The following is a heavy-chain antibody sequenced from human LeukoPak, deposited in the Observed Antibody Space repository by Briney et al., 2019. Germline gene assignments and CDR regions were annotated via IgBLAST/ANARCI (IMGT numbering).Heavy chain of an antibody. CDR2: ISSSGSTI. D-gene: IGHD3-10*01. Sequence: GGSLRLSCAASGFAFSDYYMSWIRQAPGKGLEWVSYISSSGSTIYYADSVKGRFTISRDNAKNSLYLQMNSLRAEDTAVYYYARGALLLLWFGESDAFDIWGQGTMVTVSS. CDR3: ARGALLLLWFGESDAFDI. V-gene: IGHV3-11*04. CDR1: GFAFSDYY. J-gene: IGHJ3*02.